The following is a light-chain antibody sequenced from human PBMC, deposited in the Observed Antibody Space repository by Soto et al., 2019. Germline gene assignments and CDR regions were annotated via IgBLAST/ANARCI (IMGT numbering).Light chain of an antibody. CDR3: QSYDNDLSGML. V-gene: IGLV1-40*01. J-gene: IGLJ2*01. Sequence: QSVLTQPPSMSGAPGQRITISCTGTSSNIGAGHDVHWYQQLPGKAPTLLIYGNTNRPSGVPDRFAAAKSRSSDSLAISGLQAEDEGHFYCQSYDNDLSGMLFGEGTKLTVL. CDR2: GNT. CDR1: SSNIGAGHD.